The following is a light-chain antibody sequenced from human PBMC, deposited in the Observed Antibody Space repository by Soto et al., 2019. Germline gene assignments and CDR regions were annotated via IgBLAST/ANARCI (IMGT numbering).Light chain of an antibody. CDR2: DAS. CDR1: QRIFSY. J-gene: IGKJ1*01. CDR3: QQYNSYSGT. V-gene: IGKV1-5*01. Sequence: DIQMTQSPSSLSASVGDRVTITCRASQRIFSYLNWYRQKPGKAPKLLIYDASSLESGVPSRFSGSGSGTEFTLTISSLQPDDFATYYCQQYNSYSGTFGQGTKVDIK.